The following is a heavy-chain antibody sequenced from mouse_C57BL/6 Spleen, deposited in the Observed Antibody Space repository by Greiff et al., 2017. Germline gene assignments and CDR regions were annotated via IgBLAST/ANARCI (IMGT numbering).Heavy chain of an antibody. J-gene: IGHJ4*01. CDR1: GYSITSAYY. CDR3: AREVDY. V-gene: IGHV3-6*01. CDR2: ISYDGSN. Sequence: EVQLQESGPGLVKPSQSLSLTCSVTGYSITSAYYWNWIRQFPGNKLEWMGYISYDGSNNYNPSLKNRISITRDTSKNQFFLKLNSVTTEDTATYYCAREVDYWGQGTSVTVSS.